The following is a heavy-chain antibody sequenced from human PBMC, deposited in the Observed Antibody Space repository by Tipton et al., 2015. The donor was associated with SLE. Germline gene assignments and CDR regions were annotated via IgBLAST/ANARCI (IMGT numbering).Heavy chain of an antibody. J-gene: IGHJ1*01. CDR3: ARALGELLPAEYFQH. D-gene: IGHD1-26*01. Sequence: TLSLTCTVSGVSINSHYWSWIRQPPGKGLEWIGYIYYSGSTNYNPSLKSRVTISVDTSKNQFSLKLSSVTAADTALYYCARALGELLPAEYFQHWGQGTLVTVSS. CDR1: GVSINSHY. CDR2: IYYSGST. V-gene: IGHV4-59*08.